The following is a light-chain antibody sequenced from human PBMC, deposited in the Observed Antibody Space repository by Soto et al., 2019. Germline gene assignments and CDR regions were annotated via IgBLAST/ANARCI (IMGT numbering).Light chain of an antibody. J-gene: IGKJ2*01. CDR1: QSVTSDY. CDR2: AAS. V-gene: IGKV3-20*01. CDR3: HQYSYGRDT. Sequence: EIVLTQSPDTLSLSPGEGATLSCRASQSVTSDYLAWYQQKPGQATRLLIYAASSRATGIPDRFSGSGSGTDFTLTISRLEPEDFAVYYCHQYSYGRDTFGQGTKLEI.